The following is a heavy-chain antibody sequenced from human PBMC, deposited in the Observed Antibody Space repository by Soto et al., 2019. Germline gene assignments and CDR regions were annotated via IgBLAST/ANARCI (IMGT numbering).Heavy chain of an antibody. CDR2: IIPIFGTA. CDR1: GGTFSSYA. J-gene: IGHJ5*02. D-gene: IGHD6-13*01. V-gene: IGHV1-69*13. CDR3: ARSSSSFSNWFDP. Sequence: ASVKVSCKASGGTFSSYAISWVRQAPGQGLEWMGGIIPIFGTANYAQKFQGRVTITADEPTSTAYMELSSLRSEDTAVYYCARSSSSFSNWFDPWGQGTLVTVSS.